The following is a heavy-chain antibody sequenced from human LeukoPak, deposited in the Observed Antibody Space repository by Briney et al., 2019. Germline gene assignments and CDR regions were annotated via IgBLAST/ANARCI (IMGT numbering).Heavy chain of an antibody. V-gene: IGHV3-53*01. CDR3: ARGPVTRFEI. Sequence: SGGSLRLSCAASGFTFSNYAMTWVCQAPGKGLEWVSVIYSGGTTYYADSVKGRFTISRDNSNNTLYLQMNSLRAEDTAVYYCARGPVTRFEIWGQGTMVTVSS. CDR2: IYSGGTT. J-gene: IGHJ3*02. CDR1: GFTFSNYA. D-gene: IGHD4-17*01.